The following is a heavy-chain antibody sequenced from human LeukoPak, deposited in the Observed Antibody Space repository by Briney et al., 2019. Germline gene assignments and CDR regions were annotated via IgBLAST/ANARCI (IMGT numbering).Heavy chain of an antibody. CDR2: INHSGST. J-gene: IGHJ4*02. CDR3: ARTYSNYADFDY. CDR1: GGSFSGYC. V-gene: IGHV4-34*01. D-gene: IGHD4-11*01. Sequence: SETLSLTCAVYGGSFSGYCWSWIRQPPGKGLEWIGEINHSGSTNYNPSLKSRVTISVDTSKNQFSLKLSSVTAADTAVYYCARTYSNYADFDYWGQGTLVTVSS.